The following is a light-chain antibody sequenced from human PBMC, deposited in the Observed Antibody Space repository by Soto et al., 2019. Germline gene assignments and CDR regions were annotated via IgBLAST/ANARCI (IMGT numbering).Light chain of an antibody. V-gene: IGKV3-15*01. Sequence: EIVFSQSLATLAVYKGARAILSCRASQSVSINLAWYQQKPGQAPRLFIYGASTRATGVPARFSGSGSGTEFTLAISSLQSEDFPVYFCQQYHDLWTFAQGTKVDIK. CDR2: GAS. CDR1: QSVSIN. CDR3: QQYHDLWT. J-gene: IGKJ1*01.